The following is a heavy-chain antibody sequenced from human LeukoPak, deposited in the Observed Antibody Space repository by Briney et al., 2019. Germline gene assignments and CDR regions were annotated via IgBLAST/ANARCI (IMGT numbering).Heavy chain of an antibody. CDR2: INAGNGNT. J-gene: IGHJ4*02. CDR1: GYTFTSYA. CDR3: ARAVVRGAYFDY. V-gene: IGHV1-3*01. D-gene: IGHD3-10*01. Sequence: GASVKVSCKASGYTFTSYAMHWVRQAPGQRLEWMGWINAGNGNTKYSQTFQGRVTITRDTSASTAYMELSSLRSEDTAVYYCARAVVRGAYFDYWGQGTLVTVSS.